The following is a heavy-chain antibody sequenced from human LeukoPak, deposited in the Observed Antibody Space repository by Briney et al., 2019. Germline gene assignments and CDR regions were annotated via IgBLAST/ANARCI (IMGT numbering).Heavy chain of an antibody. CDR1: GGSICSHY. D-gene: IGHD1-26*01. J-gene: IGHJ4*02. Sequence: PSETLSLTCTVSGGSICSHYCSWIRQTPGKGLECIGQINYSGSTYYNPSLKTRVTLSIDTSKNQFSLKLSSVTAADTAVYYCARDIEAVGAALYFDYWGQGTLVTVSS. CDR2: INYSGST. CDR3: ARDIEAVGAALYFDY. V-gene: IGHV4-59*11.